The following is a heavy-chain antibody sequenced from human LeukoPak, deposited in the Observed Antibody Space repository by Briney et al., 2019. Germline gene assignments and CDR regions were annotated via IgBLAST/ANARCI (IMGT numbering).Heavy chain of an antibody. D-gene: IGHD6-25*01. Sequence: GESLKISCKGSRYSFTSYWIAWVRQMPGKGLEWMGIIYAGDSDTRYSSSFQGQVTISADRSISTAYLQWSSLKASDTAMYYCARQGGIAMCYFDSWGQGTLVTVSS. CDR2: IYAGDSDT. V-gene: IGHV5-51*01. CDR3: ARQGGIAMCYFDS. CDR1: RYSFTSYW. J-gene: IGHJ4*02.